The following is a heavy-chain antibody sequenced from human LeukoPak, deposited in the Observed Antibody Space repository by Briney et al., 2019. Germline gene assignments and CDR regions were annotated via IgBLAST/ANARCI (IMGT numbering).Heavy chain of an antibody. Sequence: GGSLRLSCAASGFTFSSYSMNWVRQAPGKGLEWVSSISSSSSYIYYADSVKGRFTISRDNAKNSLCLQMNSLRAEDTAVYYCAREPHSSSPDYMDVWGKGTTVTVSS. CDR1: GFTFSSYS. D-gene: IGHD6-13*01. CDR2: ISSSSSYI. J-gene: IGHJ6*03. CDR3: AREPHSSSPDYMDV. V-gene: IGHV3-21*01.